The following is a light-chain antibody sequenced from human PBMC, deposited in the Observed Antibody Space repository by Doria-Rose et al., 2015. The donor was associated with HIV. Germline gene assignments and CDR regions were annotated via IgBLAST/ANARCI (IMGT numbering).Light chain of an antibody. J-gene: IGKJ4*01. CDR1: QDISSW. CDR3: QQDKSFPLT. Sequence: MTQSPSSVSASVGDSVTITCRASQDISSWLAWYQQKPGNALNILIDDASSLQSGVTSRFSGSGSGTEFTITINSLQPEDFASYHCQQDKSFPLTFGGGTKLEIK. V-gene: IGKV1-12*01. CDR2: DAS.